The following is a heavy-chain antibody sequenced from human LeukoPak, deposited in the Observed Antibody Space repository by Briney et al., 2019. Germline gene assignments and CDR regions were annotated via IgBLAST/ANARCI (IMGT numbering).Heavy chain of an antibody. CDR1: GFTFSSYA. Sequence: GGSLRLSCAASGFTFSSYAMHWVRQAPGKGLEWVAVISYDGSNKYYADSVKGRFTISRDNSKNTLYLQMNSLRAEDTAVYYCAREYCSSTSCYIPYYFDYWGQGTLVTVSS. V-gene: IGHV3-30-3*01. D-gene: IGHD2-2*02. J-gene: IGHJ4*02. CDR3: AREYCSSTSCYIPYYFDY. CDR2: ISYDGSNK.